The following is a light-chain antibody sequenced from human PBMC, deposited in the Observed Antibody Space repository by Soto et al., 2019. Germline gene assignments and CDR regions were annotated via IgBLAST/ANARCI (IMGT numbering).Light chain of an antibody. Sequence: HLVLTQSPSASASLGASVKLTCTLSSGHSSYAIAWHQQQPEKGPRYLMKLNSDGSHSKGAGIPDRFSGSSSGAERYLTISSLQSEDEADYYCQTWGTGIQVFGGGTKVTVL. CDR3: QTWGTGIQV. J-gene: IGLJ3*02. CDR2: LNSDGSH. CDR1: SGHSSYA. V-gene: IGLV4-69*01.